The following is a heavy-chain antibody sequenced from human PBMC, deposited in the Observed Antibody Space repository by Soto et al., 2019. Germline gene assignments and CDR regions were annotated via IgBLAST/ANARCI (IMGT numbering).Heavy chain of an antibody. J-gene: IGHJ5*02. CDR3: AREVTPTRIDYYGSGSYGRSWFDP. CDR1: GGSISSGDYY. Sequence: PSETLSLTCTVSGGSISSGDYYWIWIRQPPGKGLEWIGYIYYSGSTYYNPSLKSRVTISVDTSKNQFSLKLSSVTAADTAVYYCAREVTPTRIDYYGSGSYGRSWFDPWGQGTLVTVSS. D-gene: IGHD3-10*01. CDR2: IYYSGST. V-gene: IGHV4-30-4*01.